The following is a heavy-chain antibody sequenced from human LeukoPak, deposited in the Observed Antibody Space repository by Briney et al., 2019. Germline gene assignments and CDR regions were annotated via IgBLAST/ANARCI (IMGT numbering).Heavy chain of an antibody. D-gene: IGHD1-26*01. CDR1: GGSISSYY. V-gene: IGHV4-59*01. CDR3: ARGRVGAPTFDY. J-gene: IGHJ4*02. CDR2: IYYSGST. Sequence: SETLSLTCTVSGGSISSYYWSWIRQPPGKGLEWIGYIYYSGSTNYNPSLKSRVTISVDTSKNQFSLKLSSVTAADTAVYYCARGRVGAPTFDYWGQGTLVTVSS.